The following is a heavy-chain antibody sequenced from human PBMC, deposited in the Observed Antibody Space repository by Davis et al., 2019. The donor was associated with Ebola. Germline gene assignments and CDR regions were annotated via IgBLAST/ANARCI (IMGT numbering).Heavy chain of an antibody. Sequence: GGSLRLSCPASGFTFSSSAMSWGRQAPGKGLEWVSSIGGGGGSIYYADSVKGRFTISTDNSTNTLYLQMNSLRAEDTAVYYCAKGTWDYWGQGTLVTVSS. CDR2: IGGGGGSI. CDR1: GFTFSSSA. V-gene: IGHV3-23*01. J-gene: IGHJ4*02. CDR3: AKGTWDY.